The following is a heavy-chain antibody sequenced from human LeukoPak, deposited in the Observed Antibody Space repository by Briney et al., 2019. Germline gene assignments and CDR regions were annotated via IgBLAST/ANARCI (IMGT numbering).Heavy chain of an antibody. J-gene: IGHJ6*02. CDR1: GYTFTSYY. D-gene: IGHD3-3*01. Sequence: ASVKVSCEASGYTFTSYYMHWVRQAPGQGLEWMGIINPSGGSTSYAQKFQGRVTMTRDTSTSTVYMELSSLRSEDTAVCYCARDRAGITIFGVVTGPSPGFWYYGMDVWGQGTTVTVSS. CDR2: INPSGGST. CDR3: ARDRAGITIFGVVTGPSPGFWYYGMDV. V-gene: IGHV1-46*01.